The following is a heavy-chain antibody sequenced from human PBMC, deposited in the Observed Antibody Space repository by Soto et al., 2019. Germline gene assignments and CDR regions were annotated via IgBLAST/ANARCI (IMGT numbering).Heavy chain of an antibody. CDR3: ARSQTPLDQPGVGP. D-gene: IGHD1-1*01. CDR2: INQGGST. CDR1: GGSLSAYY. J-gene: IGHJ5*02. V-gene: IGHV4-34*01. Sequence: SETLSLTCAVNGGSLSAYYWSWIRQPPGKGLEWIGEINQGGSTNYNPSLKSRVTISVETSKKQFSLKLRSVTAADTAVYYCARSQTPLDQPGVGPWGRGTQVT.